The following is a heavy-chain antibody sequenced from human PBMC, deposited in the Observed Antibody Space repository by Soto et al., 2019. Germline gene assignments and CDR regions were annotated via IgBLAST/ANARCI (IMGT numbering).Heavy chain of an antibody. Sequence: QLQLQESGPGLVKPSETLSLTCTVSGGSISSSSYYWGWIRQPPGKGLEWIGSIYYSGSTYYNPSLKSRVTISVDTSKNQFSLTLSSVTAADTAVYYCARSDLQQLGYFDYWGQGTLVTVSS. CDR3: ARSDLQQLGYFDY. CDR1: GGSISSSSYY. CDR2: IYYSGST. J-gene: IGHJ4*02. D-gene: IGHD6-13*01. V-gene: IGHV4-39*01.